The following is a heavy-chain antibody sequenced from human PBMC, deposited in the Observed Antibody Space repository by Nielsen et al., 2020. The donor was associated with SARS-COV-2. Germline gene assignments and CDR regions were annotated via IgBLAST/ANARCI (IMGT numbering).Heavy chain of an antibody. CDR3: ARHGSSSWQLGWTAMVITGFDY. V-gene: IGHV4-39*01. CDR2: IYYSGST. J-gene: IGHJ4*02. CDR1: GGSISSSSYY. D-gene: IGHD6-13*01. Sequence: SETLSLTCTVSGGSISSSSYYWGWIRQPPGKGLEWIGSIYYSGSTYYNPSLKSRVTISVDTSKNQFSLKLSSVTAADTAVYYCARHGSSSWQLGWTAMVITGFDYWGQGTLVTVSS.